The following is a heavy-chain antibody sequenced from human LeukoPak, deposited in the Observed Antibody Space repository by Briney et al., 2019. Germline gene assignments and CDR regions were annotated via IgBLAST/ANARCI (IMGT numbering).Heavy chain of an antibody. Sequence: PSETLSLTCTVSGGSISSYYWSWIRQPPGKGLEWIGYIYTSGSTNYNPSLKSRVTISVDTSKNQFSLKLSSVTAADTAVYYCAGVRTGTTVTFPYYFDYWGQGTLVTVSS. CDR3: AGVRTGTTVTFPYYFDY. D-gene: IGHD4-17*01. CDR2: IYTSGST. V-gene: IGHV4-4*09. CDR1: GGSISSYY. J-gene: IGHJ4*02.